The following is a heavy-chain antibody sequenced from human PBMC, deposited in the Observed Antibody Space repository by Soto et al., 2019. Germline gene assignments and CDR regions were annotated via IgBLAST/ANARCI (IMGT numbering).Heavy chain of an antibody. V-gene: IGHV1-69*12. Sequence: QVQLVQSGAEVKKPGSSVKVSCKASGGTFSSYAISWVRQAPGQGLEWMGGIIPIFGTANYAQKFQGRVTITADESTSTAFMELSRLSSEETAVYYCARDVTVQGCGMDVWGQGTTVTVSS. CDR1: GGTFSSYA. CDR3: ARDVTVQGCGMDV. D-gene: IGHD4-17*01. J-gene: IGHJ6*02. CDR2: IIPIFGTA.